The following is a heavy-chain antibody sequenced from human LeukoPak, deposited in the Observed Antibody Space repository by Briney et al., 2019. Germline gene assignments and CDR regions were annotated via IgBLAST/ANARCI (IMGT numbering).Heavy chain of an antibody. CDR3: ARDVYYGSGSYGYYYYYMDV. D-gene: IGHD3-10*01. J-gene: IGHJ6*03. Sequence: ASVKVSCKASGYTFTGYYMHLVRQAPGQGLEWMGWINPNSGGTNYAQKCQGRVTMTRDTSISTAYRELSRLRSDDTAVYYCARDVYYGSGSYGYYYYYMDVWGKGTTVTVSS. V-gene: IGHV1-2*02. CDR1: GYTFTGYY. CDR2: INPNSGGT.